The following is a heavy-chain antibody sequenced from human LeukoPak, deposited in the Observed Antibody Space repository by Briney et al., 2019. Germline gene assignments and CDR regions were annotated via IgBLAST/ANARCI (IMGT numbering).Heavy chain of an antibody. CDR1: GFTFGDYD. Sequence: GSLRLSCAASGFTFGDYDMYWVRQAPGKGLEWVSAISGSGGGTYYADSVKGRFTISRDNSKNTLYLQMNSLRAEDTAVYYCAKDRRGVATTYYGMDVWGQGTTVTVSS. V-gene: IGHV3-23*01. CDR2: ISGSGGGT. CDR3: AKDRRGVATTYYGMDV. D-gene: IGHD5-12*01. J-gene: IGHJ6*02.